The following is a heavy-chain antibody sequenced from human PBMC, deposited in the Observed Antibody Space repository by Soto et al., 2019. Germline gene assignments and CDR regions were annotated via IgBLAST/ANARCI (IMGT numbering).Heavy chain of an antibody. J-gene: IGHJ4*02. CDR2: ISGSGGST. CDR1: GFTFSNYA. V-gene: IGHV3-23*01. CDR3: ANSKSAGNFDY. Sequence: SLRLSCAASGFTFSNYAMTWVRQSPGKGLEWVSGISGSGGSTSYADSVKGRFTISRHNSKNTLYLQMNSLRAEDTAVYYCANSKSAGNFDYWGQGTLVTVSS. D-gene: IGHD6-19*01.